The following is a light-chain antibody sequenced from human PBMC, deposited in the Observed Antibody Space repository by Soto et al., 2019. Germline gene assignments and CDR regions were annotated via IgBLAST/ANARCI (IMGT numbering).Light chain of an antibody. J-gene: IGKJ1*01. CDR3: QQYNTYSRT. CDR2: KAS. V-gene: IGKV1-5*03. Sequence: DIQMTQSPSTLSASVGDRVTITCRASQSISNWLAWYQQRPGKAPKLLIYKASSLEGGVPSRFSGSGSGTEFTLTISSLQPDDFAPYYCQQYNTYSRTFGHGTKVEIK. CDR1: QSISNW.